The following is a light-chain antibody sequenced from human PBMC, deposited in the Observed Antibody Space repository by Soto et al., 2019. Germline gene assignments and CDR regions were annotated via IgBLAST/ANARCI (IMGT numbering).Light chain of an antibody. CDR3: ATWDDSLSAAV. CDR1: TSNIGKSH. CDR2: DND. J-gene: IGLJ1*01. Sequence: QSVLTQPPSVSAAPGQKVTISCSGSTSNIGKSHVSWYQHLPGTAPKLLIYDNDNRPSGIPDRIYGSKSGTAATLDITGRQTGDEADYYCATWDDSLSAAVFGPGTKVTVL. V-gene: IGLV1-51*01.